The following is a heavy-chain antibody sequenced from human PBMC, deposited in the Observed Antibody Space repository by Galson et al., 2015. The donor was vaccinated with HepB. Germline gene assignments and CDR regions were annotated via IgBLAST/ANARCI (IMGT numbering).Heavy chain of an antibody. Sequence: SLRLSCAASGFTVSSNYMSWVRQATGKGLEWVSILYDDGTTYYADSIKGRFAISRDNSKNTVYLQMNSLRAEDTAVYYCTRGGGYLGLNPDYWGQGTLVTVSS. D-gene: IGHD2-21*01. J-gene: IGHJ4*02. V-gene: IGHV3-66*01. CDR3: TRGGGYLGLNPDY. CDR2: LYDDGTT. CDR1: GFTVSSNY.